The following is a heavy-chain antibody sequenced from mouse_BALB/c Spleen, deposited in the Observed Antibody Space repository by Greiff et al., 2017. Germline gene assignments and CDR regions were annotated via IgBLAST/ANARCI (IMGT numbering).Heavy chain of an antibody. V-gene: IGHV2-6-7*01. CDR1: GFSLTGYG. CDR2: IWGDGST. J-gene: IGHJ3*01. D-gene: IGHD2-1*01. CDR3: ARDGGEGNYAWFAY. Sequence: VQRVESGPGLVAPSQSLSITCTVSGFSLTGYGVNWVRQPPGKGLEWLGMIWGDGSTDYNSALKSRLSISKDNSKSQVFLKMNSLQTDDTARYYCARDGGEGNYAWFAYWVQGTLVTVSA.